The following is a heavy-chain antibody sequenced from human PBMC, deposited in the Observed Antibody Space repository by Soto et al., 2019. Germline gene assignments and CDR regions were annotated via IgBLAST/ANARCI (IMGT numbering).Heavy chain of an antibody. CDR3: ARDLRVRGTYYYYYGMDV. V-gene: IGHV1-69*13. J-gene: IGHJ6*02. CDR2: IIPIFGTA. D-gene: IGHD3-10*01. Sequence: SVKVSCKASGGTFSSYAISWVRQAPGQGLEWMGGIIPIFGTANYAQKFQGRVTITADESTSTAYMELSSLRSEDTAVYYCARDLRVRGTYYYYYGMDVWGQGTTVTVSS. CDR1: GGTFSSYA.